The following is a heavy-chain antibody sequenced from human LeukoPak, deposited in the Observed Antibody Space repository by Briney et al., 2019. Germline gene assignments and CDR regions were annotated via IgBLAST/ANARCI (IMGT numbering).Heavy chain of an antibody. CDR2: IYYSGST. J-gene: IGHJ4*02. V-gene: IGHV4-59*01. D-gene: IGHD5-18*01. CDR1: GGSISSYY. CDR3: ARVDTAMVMY. Sequence: SETLSPTCTVSGGSISSYYWSWIRQPPGKGLEWIGYIYYSGSTNYNPSLKSRVTISVDTSKNQFSLKLSSVTAADTAVYYCARVDTAMVMYWGQGTLVTVSS.